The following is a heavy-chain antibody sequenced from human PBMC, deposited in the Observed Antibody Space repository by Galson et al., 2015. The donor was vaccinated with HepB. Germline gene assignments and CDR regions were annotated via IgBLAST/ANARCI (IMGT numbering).Heavy chain of an antibody. Sequence: CAISGDSVSANSAAWNWIRQSPSRGFEWLGRIYYRSKWYYDYAESVKGRININPDTSRNQFSLQLNSVTPEDTAVYYCAYGFDVWGPGTTVTVSS. V-gene: IGHV6-1*01. J-gene: IGHJ6*02. CDR3: AYGFDV. CDR1: GDSVSANSAA. CDR2: IYYRSKWYY.